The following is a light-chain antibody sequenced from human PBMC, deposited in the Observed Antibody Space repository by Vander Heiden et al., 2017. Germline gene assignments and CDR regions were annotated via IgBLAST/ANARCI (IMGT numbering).Light chain of an antibody. CDR3: AAWDDSLSGWV. CDR1: SSNIGSNY. CDR2: RNN. Sequence: SVLTQPPSASGTPGQRVTIPCSGSSSNIGSNYVYWYQQLPGTAPKLLIYRNNRRPSGVPDRFSGSKSGTSASLAISGLRSEDEADYYCAAWDDSLSGWVFGGGTKLTVL. V-gene: IGLV1-47*01. J-gene: IGLJ3*02.